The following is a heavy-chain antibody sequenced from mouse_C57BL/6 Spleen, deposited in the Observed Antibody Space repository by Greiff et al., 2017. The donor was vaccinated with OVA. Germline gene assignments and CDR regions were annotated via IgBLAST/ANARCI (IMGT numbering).Heavy chain of an antibody. CDR1: GYTFTDYN. D-gene: IGHD1-1*01. CDR2: INPNNGGT. J-gene: IGHJ2*01. Sequence: EVKLMESGPELVKPGASVKMSCKASGYTFTDYNMHWVKQSHGKSLEWIGYINPNNGGTSYNQKFKGKATLTVNKSSSTAYMELRSLTSEDSAVYYCARRGFTTVVATPFDYWGQGTTLTVSS. V-gene: IGHV1-22*01. CDR3: ARRGFTTVVATPFDY.